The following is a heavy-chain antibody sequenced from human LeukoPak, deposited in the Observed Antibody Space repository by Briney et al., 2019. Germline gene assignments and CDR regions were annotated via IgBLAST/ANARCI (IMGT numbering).Heavy chain of an antibody. CDR3: ARDRGCGDCYPPANDAFDI. V-gene: IGHV3-66*01. D-gene: IGHD2-21*02. CDR2: IYSGGST. J-gene: IGHJ3*02. CDR1: GFTFSSYT. Sequence: GGSLRLSCAASGFTFSSYTMNWVRQAPGKGLEWVSVIYSGGSTYYADSVKGRFTISRDNSKSTLYLQMNSLRAEDTAVYYCARDRGCGDCYPPANDAFDIWGQGTMVTVSS.